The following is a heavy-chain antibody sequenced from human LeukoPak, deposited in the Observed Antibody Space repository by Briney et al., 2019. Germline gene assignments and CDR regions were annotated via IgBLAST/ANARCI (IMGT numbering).Heavy chain of an antibody. J-gene: IGHJ4*02. Sequence: GGSLRLSCEASEFILSSYAMSWVRQAPGKGLEWVSAISGSGGSTYYADSVKGRFTISRDNSKNTLYLQMNSLRAEDTAVYYCAKIRGATFTPWGQGTLVTVSS. CDR3: AKIRGATFTP. CDR1: EFILSSYA. CDR2: ISGSGGST. D-gene: IGHD1-26*01. V-gene: IGHV3-23*01.